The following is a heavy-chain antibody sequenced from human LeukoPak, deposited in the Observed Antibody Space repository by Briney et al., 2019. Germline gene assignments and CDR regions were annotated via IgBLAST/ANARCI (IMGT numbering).Heavy chain of an antibody. CDR3: PRDHYYDSSGYPDAFDI. CDR2: ISAYNGNT. Sequence: APVKVSCKASGYTFTSYGISWVRQAPGQGLEWMGWISAYNGNTNYAQKLQGRVTMTTDTSTSTAYMELRSLRSDDTAVYYCPRDHYYDSSGYPDAFDIWGQATMVTVSS. D-gene: IGHD3-22*01. V-gene: IGHV1-18*01. J-gene: IGHJ3*02. CDR1: GYTFTSYG.